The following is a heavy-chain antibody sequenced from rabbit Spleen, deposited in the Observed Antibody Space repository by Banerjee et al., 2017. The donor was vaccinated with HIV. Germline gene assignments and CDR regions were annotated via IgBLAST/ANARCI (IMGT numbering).Heavy chain of an antibody. J-gene: IGHJ6*01. CDR2: IDAGSSGFT. Sequence: QEQLEESGGDLVKLGASLTFTCTASGFSFSNNYVMCWVRQAPGMGLEWIACIDAGSSGFTYFASWAKGRFTITKTSSTTVTLQMTSLTAAYTATYFCARDTGSSFSSYGMDLWGPGTLVTVS. V-gene: IGHV1S45*01. CDR1: GFSFSNNYV. D-gene: IGHD8-1*01. CDR3: ARDTGSSFSSYGMDL.